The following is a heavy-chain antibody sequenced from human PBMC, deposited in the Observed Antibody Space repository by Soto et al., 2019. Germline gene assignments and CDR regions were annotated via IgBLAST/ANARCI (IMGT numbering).Heavy chain of an antibody. CDR3: VRLNPICCSGRSCHKFFYYGMDV. V-gene: IGHV5-51*01. D-gene: IGHD2-15*01. CDR1: GYGFGNYW. Sequence: PGESLKISCKGSGYGFGNYWIGWVRQMPGKGLEWMGIIYPGDSDTRYRPSVQGRVAISVDKSSSTAYLQWNCVKALDTAIYFCVRLNPICCSGRSCHKFFYYGMDVWGQGTRVTV. J-gene: IGHJ6*02. CDR2: IYPGDSDT.